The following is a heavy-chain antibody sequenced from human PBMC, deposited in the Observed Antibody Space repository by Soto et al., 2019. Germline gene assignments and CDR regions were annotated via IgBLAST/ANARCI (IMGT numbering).Heavy chain of an antibody. D-gene: IGHD6-13*01. V-gene: IGHV1-69*14. CDR2: IIPIFGTA. CDR3: ARDRAGYSSSGYCCDY. CDR1: GCTFSSYA. Sequence: QVQLVQSGAEVKKPGSSVKVSCKASGCTFSSYAISWVRQAHGQGLEWMGGIIPIFGTANYAQKFQGRVTISADKSTSTAYMERSSVRYEDTAVYYCARDRAGYSSSGYCCDYWGQGTLVTVSS. J-gene: IGHJ4*02.